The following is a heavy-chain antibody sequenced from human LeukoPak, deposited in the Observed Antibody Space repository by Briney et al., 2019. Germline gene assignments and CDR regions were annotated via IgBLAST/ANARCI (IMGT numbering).Heavy chain of an antibody. CDR1: GFTFSSYG. D-gene: IGHD1-1*01. CDR2: IWYDGSNK. J-gene: IGHJ4*02. CDR3: AKVVGTGTTPTDY. V-gene: IGHV3-33*06. Sequence: GGSLRLSCAASGFTFSSYGMHWVRQAPGKGLEWVAVIWYDGSNKYYADSVKGRFTISRDNSKNTLCLQMDSLRAEDTAVYYCAKVVGTGTTPTDYWGQGTLVTVSS.